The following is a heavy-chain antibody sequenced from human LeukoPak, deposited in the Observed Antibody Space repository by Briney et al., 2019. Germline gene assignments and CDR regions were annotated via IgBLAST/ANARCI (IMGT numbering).Heavy chain of an antibody. Sequence: SGGSLRLSCAASGFTFSSYAMSWVRQAPGKGLEWVSAISGSGGGTYYADSVKGRFTISRDNSKSTLYLQMNSLRAEDTAVYYCAKLVGAAPWGYFDYWGQGTLVTVSS. CDR3: AKLVGAAPWGYFDY. D-gene: IGHD1-26*01. V-gene: IGHV3-23*01. J-gene: IGHJ4*02. CDR2: ISGSGGGT. CDR1: GFTFSSYA.